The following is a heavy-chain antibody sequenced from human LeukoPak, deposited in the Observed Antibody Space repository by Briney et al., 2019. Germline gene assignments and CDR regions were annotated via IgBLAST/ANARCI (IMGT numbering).Heavy chain of an antibody. D-gene: IGHD1-26*01. J-gene: IGHJ4*02. CDR1: GFTFSSYS. CDR3: ARYRYSGSYLDY. V-gene: IGHV3-48*01. CDR2: ISGSSTI. Sequence: HTGGSLRLSCAASGFTFSSYSMNWVRQAPGKGLEWVSYISGSSTIYYADSVKGRFTISRDNAKNSLYLQMNSLRAEDTAVYYCARYRYSGSYLDYWGQGTLVTVSS.